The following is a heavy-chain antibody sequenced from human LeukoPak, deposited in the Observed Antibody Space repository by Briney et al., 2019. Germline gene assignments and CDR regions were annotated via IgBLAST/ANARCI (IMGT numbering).Heavy chain of an antibody. CDR2: ISAYDGST. D-gene: IGHD3-10*01. CDR1: GYSFTTYG. CDR3: ARDQGSGSYYPRFDY. Sequence: GASVKVSCKASGYSFTTYGISWVRQAPGQGLEWMGWISAYDGSTNYAQQFQGGVTLTIDTSTTTAYVELRSLRSDDTAIYYCARDQGSGSYYPRFDYWGQGALVTVSS. V-gene: IGHV1-18*01. J-gene: IGHJ4*02.